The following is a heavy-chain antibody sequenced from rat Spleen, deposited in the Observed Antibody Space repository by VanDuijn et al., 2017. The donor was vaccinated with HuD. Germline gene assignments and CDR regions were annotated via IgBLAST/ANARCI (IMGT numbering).Heavy chain of an antibody. CDR2: IWGNGNA. V-gene: IGHV2-13*01. J-gene: IGHJ2*01. Sequence: QVQLKESGPGLVQPSLTLSLTCTVSGFSLSNYGVFWVRQPPGKGLEWMGVIWGNGNANYNSAVKSRLSISRDTSKSQVFLEMNSLQTEDTAMFFCVRGSAYFDYWGQGVMVTVSS. CDR1: GFSLSNYG. CDR3: VRGSAYFDY.